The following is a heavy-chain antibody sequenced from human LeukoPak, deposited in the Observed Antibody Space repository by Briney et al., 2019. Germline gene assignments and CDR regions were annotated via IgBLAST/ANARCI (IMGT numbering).Heavy chain of an antibody. D-gene: IGHD2-21*02. Sequence: GASVKVSCTASGYTFTGYYMHWVRQAPGQGLEWMGWINPNSGGTNYAQKFQGRVTMTRDTSISTAYMELSRLRSDDTAVYYCARDQRAYCGGDCYSSWFDPWGQGTLVTVSS. CDR1: GYTFTGYY. CDR2: INPNSGGT. CDR3: ARDQRAYCGGDCYSSWFDP. J-gene: IGHJ5*02. V-gene: IGHV1-2*02.